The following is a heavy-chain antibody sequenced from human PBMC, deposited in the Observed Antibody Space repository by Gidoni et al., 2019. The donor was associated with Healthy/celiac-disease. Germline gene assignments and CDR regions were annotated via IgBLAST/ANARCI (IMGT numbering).Heavy chain of an antibody. CDR3: ARTSERTFGVVIMGWFDP. V-gene: IGHV1-46*01. CDR2: INPSGGST. D-gene: IGHD3-3*01. Sequence: QVQLVQSGAEVKKPGASVKVSCTASGYTFTSYYMHWVRQAPGQGLEWMGIINPSGGSTSYAQKFQGRVTMTRDTSMSTVYMELSSLRSEDTAVYYCARTSERTFGVVIMGWFDPWGQGTLVTVSS. J-gene: IGHJ5*02. CDR1: GYTFTSYY.